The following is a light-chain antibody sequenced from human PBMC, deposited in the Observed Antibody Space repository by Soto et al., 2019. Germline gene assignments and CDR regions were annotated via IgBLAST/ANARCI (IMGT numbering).Light chain of an antibody. CDR3: QQSYSTPWT. CDR1: QSISSY. J-gene: IGKJ1*01. V-gene: IGKV1-39*01. CDR2: AAS. Sequence: DIQMTQSPSSLSASVGDRVTITCRASQSISSYLNWYQQKPGKAPNLLIYAASSLQSGVPSRFSGSGSGTDFTLTISSLQREDFATYYCQQSYSTPWTFGQGTKVEIK.